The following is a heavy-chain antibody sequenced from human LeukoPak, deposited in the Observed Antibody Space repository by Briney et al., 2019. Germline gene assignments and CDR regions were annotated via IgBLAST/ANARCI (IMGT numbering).Heavy chain of an antibody. D-gene: IGHD6-6*01. V-gene: IGHV1-69*01. J-gene: IGHJ4*02. CDR2: IIPIFGTA. Sequence: SVKVSCKASGGTFSSYAISWVRQAPGQGLEWMGGIIPIFGTANYAQKFQGRVTITADESTSTAYMELSSLRSEDTAVYYCAREGVSGAARPDWGQGTLVTVSS. CDR3: AREGVSGAARPD. CDR1: GGTFSSYA.